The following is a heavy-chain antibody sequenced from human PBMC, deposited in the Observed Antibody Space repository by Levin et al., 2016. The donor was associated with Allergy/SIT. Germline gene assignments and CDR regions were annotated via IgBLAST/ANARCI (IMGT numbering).Heavy chain of an antibody. CDR1: GGSISSYY. D-gene: IGHD3-22*01. V-gene: IGHV4-59*05. CDR3: ASAQVITPFCMDV. J-gene: IGHJ6*03. Sequence: SETLSLTCTVSGGSISSYYWSWIRQPPGKGLEWIGSIYYSGSTYYNPSLKSRVTISVDTSKNQFSLKLSSVTAADTAVYYCASAQVITPFCMDVWGKGTTVTVSS. CDR2: IYYSGST.